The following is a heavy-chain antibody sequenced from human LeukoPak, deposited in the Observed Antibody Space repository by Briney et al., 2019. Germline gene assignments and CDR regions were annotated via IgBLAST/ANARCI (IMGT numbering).Heavy chain of an antibody. Sequence: ASVKISCKTSGYTFTSDGISWVRQAPGQGLEWMGWIGTYKGNTNYAQMFQGRVTMTTDTSTSTAYMELKNLRSDDTAVYYCARTPGMVVVKTFYCMDVWGQGTTVTVSS. J-gene: IGHJ6*02. CDR2: IGTYKGNT. D-gene: IGHD3-22*01. CDR1: GYTFTSDG. CDR3: ARTPGMVVVKTFYCMDV. V-gene: IGHV1-18*01.